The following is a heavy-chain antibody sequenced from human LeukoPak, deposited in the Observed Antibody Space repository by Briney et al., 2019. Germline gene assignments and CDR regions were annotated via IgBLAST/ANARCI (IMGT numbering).Heavy chain of an antibody. J-gene: IGHJ6*03. V-gene: IGHV4-59*11. Sequence: PSETLSLTCTVSGGSISSHYWSWIRQPPGKGLEWIGYIYYSGSTNYNPSPKSRVTISVDTSKNQFSLKLSSVTAADTAVYYCARADKFTAYYYYYMDVWGKGTTVTVSS. D-gene: IGHD5-18*01. CDR2: IYYSGST. CDR1: GGSISSHY. CDR3: ARADKFTAYYYYYMDV.